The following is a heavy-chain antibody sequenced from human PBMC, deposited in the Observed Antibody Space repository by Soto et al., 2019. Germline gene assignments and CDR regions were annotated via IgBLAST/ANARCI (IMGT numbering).Heavy chain of an antibody. J-gene: IGHJ2*01. CDR2: ISSSSSYI. Sequence: EVQLVESGGGLVKPGGSLRLSCAASGFTFSSYSMNWVRQAPGKGLEWVSSISSSSSYIYYADSVKGRFTISRDNAKNSLYLQMNSLRAEDTAVYYCASPQPAEVIGGRFDLWGRGTLVTVSS. CDR1: GFTFSSYS. D-gene: IGHD2-21*01. V-gene: IGHV3-21*01. CDR3: ASPQPAEVIGGRFDL.